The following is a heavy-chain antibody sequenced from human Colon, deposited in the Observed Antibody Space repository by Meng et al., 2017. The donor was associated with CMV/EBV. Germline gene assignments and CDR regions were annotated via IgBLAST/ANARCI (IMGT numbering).Heavy chain of an antibody. Sequence: GESLKISCAASGFTFSSYWMSWVRQAPGKGLEWVANIKQDGSEKYYVDSVKGRFTISRDNAKNSLYLQMNSLRAEDTAVYYCARGIGVIIMDAFDIWGQGTMVTVSS. D-gene: IGHD3-3*01. J-gene: IGHJ3*02. CDR3: ARGIGVIIMDAFDI. CDR1: GFTFSSYW. V-gene: IGHV3-7*01. CDR2: IKQDGSEK.